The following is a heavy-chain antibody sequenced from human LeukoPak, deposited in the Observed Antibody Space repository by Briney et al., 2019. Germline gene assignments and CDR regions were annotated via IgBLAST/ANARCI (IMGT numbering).Heavy chain of an antibody. V-gene: IGHV1-3*01. CDR1: GYTFTSYA. J-gene: IGHJ5*02. Sequence: ASVKVSCKASGYTFTSYAMHWVRQAPGQRLEWMGWINAGNGNTKYSQKFQGRVTITRDTSASTAYMELSSLRSEDTAVYYCARDSGYDILTGTVWFDPWGQGALVTVSS. D-gene: IGHD3-9*01. CDR2: INAGNGNT. CDR3: ARDSGYDILTGTVWFDP.